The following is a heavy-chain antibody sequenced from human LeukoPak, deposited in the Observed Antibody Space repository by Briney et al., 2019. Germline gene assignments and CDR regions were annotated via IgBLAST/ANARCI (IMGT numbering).Heavy chain of an antibody. V-gene: IGHV3-30*02. D-gene: IGHD3-3*01. Sequence: GGSLRLSCAASGFTFSSYGMHWVRQAPGKGLEWVSFIRYDGSNEYYADSVRGRFTISRDNSKNTLYLQMNSLRAEDTAVHYCAKANSITIFGVISPVDYWGQGTLVTVSS. CDR3: AKANSITIFGVISPVDY. J-gene: IGHJ4*02. CDR1: GFTFSSYG. CDR2: IRYDGSNE.